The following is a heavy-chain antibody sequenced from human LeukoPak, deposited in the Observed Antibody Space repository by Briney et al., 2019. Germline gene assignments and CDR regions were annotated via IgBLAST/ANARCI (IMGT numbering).Heavy chain of an antibody. J-gene: IGHJ4*02. V-gene: IGHV5-51*01. CDR1: GYSFTNSW. D-gene: IGHD1-7*01. Sequence: GESLKISCKGSGYSFTNSWIGWVRQMPGKGLEWMGIIFPGDSDTRYSPSFQGQVTISADKSISTAYLQWSSLEASDTAMYYCATSTITGTISSFDYWGQGTLVTVSS. CDR3: ATSTITGTISSFDY. CDR2: IFPGDSDT.